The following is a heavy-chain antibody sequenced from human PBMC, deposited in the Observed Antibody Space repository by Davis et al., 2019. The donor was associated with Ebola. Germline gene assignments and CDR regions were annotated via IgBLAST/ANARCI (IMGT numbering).Heavy chain of an antibody. V-gene: IGHV5-10-1*04. CDR3: ARGTDGYNPGGYFDS. Sequence: GESLKISCEGSGYSFTSFWISWVRQMPGKGLEWMGRIDPNDGYTNYSPSFRGQVTISADKSISTAYLQWTSLKASDTAMYYCARGTDGYNPGGYFDSWGQGSLVTVSS. D-gene: IGHD5-24*01. J-gene: IGHJ4*02. CDR1: GYSFTSFW. CDR2: IDPNDGYT.